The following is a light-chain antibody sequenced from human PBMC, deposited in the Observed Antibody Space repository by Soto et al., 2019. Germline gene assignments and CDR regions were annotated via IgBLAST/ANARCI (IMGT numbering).Light chain of an antibody. Sequence: QSVLTQPPSAYGTPGQRVTISCSGSSSNIGSNPVSWYHHLPGTAPKLLIFTNNQRPSGVPDRFSGSKSGTSASLAISGLQSEDEAEYYCAAWDDSLDGYVFGTGTKLTVL. CDR3: AAWDDSLDGYV. V-gene: IGLV1-44*01. CDR1: SSNIGSNP. J-gene: IGLJ1*01. CDR2: TNN.